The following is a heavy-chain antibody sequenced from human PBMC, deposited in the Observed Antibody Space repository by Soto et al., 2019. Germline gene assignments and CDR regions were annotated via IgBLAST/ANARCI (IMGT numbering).Heavy chain of an antibody. D-gene: IGHD1-26*01. CDR2: ILPVFGTT. CDR3: ARDPDEVVGTDYHYYGMDV. J-gene: IGHJ6*02. V-gene: IGHV1-69*06. CDR1: GDTSSSYG. Sequence: SVKVSCKASGDTSSSYGVSWVRQAPGQGLEWMGGILPVFGTTTYARNFQGRITITADKSTSTVYMELTSLRSDDTATYYCARDPDEVVGTDYHYYGMDVWDQGATVTVSS.